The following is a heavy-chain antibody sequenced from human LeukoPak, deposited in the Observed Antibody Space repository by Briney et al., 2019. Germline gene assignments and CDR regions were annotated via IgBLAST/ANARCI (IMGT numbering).Heavy chain of an antibody. CDR3: TSDAPYGLWLANLYYFDY. Sequence: PGGSLRLSCAASGFTFSSYWMHWVRQAPGKGLVWVSRINGDGSNTNYADSVKGRFTISRDNAKNTLYLQMNSLRAEDTAVYYCTSDAPYGLWLANLYYFDYWGQGALVTVSS. CDR2: INGDGSNT. D-gene: IGHD5-12*01. CDR1: GFTFSSYW. J-gene: IGHJ4*02. V-gene: IGHV3-74*01.